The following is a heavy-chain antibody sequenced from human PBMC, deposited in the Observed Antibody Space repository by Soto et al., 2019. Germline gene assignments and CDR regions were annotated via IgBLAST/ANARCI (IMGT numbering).Heavy chain of an antibody. D-gene: IGHD2-15*01. CDR3: ARVDDCSGGSCYSQGGDY. J-gene: IGHJ4*02. Sequence: QVQLVQSGAEVKKPGASVKVSCKASGYTFTSYYMHWVRQAPGQGLEWMGIINPSGGSTSYAQKFQGRGTMNGDTSTSTVYMELSSRRSKDTAVYYCARVDDCSGGSCYSQGGDYWGQGTLVTVSS. CDR2: INPSGGST. V-gene: IGHV1-46*03. CDR1: GYTFTSYY.